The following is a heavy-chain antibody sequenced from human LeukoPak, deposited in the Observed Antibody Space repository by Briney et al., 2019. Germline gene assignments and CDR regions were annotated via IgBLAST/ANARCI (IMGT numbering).Heavy chain of an antibody. CDR1: GFTFSTYW. V-gene: IGHV3-74*01. CDR3: VRVGGRSSIGGDC. CDR2: IKSDGSNS. J-gene: IGHJ4*02. D-gene: IGHD3-10*01. Sequence: GGSLRLSCAASGFTFSTYWMHWVRQAPGTGLVWVSRIKSDGSNSNYADCVKGRFTISRDNAKNTLYLQMNSLRTEDTAVYHCVRVGGRSSIGGDCWGQGTLVTVSS.